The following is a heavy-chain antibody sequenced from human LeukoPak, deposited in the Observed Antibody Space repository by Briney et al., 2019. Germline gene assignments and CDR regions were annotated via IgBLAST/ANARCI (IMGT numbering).Heavy chain of an antibody. CDR2: ISESRDDA. D-gene: IGHD4-17*01. J-gene: IGHJ4*02. CDR1: GFTFSDYA. Sequence: GGSLRLSCAASGFTFSDYAMSWVRQAPGKGLEWVSSISESRDDADNADSVKGRFTISRDNSRDTLHLQMNSLRAEDTAVYYCAKDNYDYGDYDGGDYWGQGTLVTVSS. V-gene: IGHV3-23*01. CDR3: AKDNYDYGDYDGGDY.